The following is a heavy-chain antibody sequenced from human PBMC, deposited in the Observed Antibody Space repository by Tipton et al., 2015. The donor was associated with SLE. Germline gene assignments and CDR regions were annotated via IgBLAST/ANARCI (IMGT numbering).Heavy chain of an antibody. V-gene: IGHV4-31*03. CDR3: ASHSTHYCRSTSCCFDY. J-gene: IGHJ4*01. CDR2: IYYSGIT. D-gene: IGHD2-2*01. Sequence: LRLSCTVSGGSISSGGYYWSWNRQHPGKGLEWIGYIYYSGITYSNPSLKSRVTISVDTSKNQFSLKLSSVTAAETVAYFCASHSTHYCRSTSCCFDYWGHGTLVSVSS. CDR1: GGSISSGGYY.